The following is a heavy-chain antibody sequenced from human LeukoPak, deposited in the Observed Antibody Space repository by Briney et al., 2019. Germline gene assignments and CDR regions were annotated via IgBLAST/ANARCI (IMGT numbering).Heavy chain of an antibody. CDR2: IFYTGSP. J-gene: IGHJ4*02. Sequence: SETLSLTCNVSGESMKNYYWSWIRQSPGKRLEWIGYIFYTGSPNYNPSLKSRVTISVDSSKNRFSLTVSSVTAADTAVYYCARTPSIAAAGIFDYWGQGTQVTVSS. CDR1: GESMKNYY. CDR3: ARTPSIAAAGIFDY. V-gene: IGHV4-59*08. D-gene: IGHD6-13*01.